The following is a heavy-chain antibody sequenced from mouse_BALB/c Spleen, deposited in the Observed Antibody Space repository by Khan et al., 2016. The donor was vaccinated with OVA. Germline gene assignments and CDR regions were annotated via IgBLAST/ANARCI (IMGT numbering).Heavy chain of an antibody. J-gene: IGHJ4*01. CDR3: ARIFIGTTDYAMAY. Sequence: QVQLKESGPGLVQPSQSLSITCTVSGFSLTSYGVHWVRQSPGKGLEWLGVLWCGGSTDYNAAFISRLSISKDNSKSQVFFKMNSLQANDTAIYYCARIFIGTTDYAMAYWGQGTSVTVSS. D-gene: IGHD2-14*01. CDR2: LWCGGST. CDR1: GFSLTSYG. V-gene: IGHV2-2*02.